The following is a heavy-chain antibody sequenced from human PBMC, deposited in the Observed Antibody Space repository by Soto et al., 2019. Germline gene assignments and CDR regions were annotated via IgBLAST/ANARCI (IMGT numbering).Heavy chain of an antibody. V-gene: IGHV1-2*04. CDR3: ARGRYCSGGSCYSGGYFDY. CDR2: INPNSGGT. CDR1: GYTFTGYY. J-gene: IGHJ4*02. D-gene: IGHD2-15*01. Sequence: ASVKVSCKASGYTFTGYYMHWVRQAPGQGLEWMGWINPNSGGTNYAQKFQGWVTMTRDTSISTAYMELSRLRSDDTAVYYCARGRYCSGGSCYSGGYFDYWGQGTLVTVSS.